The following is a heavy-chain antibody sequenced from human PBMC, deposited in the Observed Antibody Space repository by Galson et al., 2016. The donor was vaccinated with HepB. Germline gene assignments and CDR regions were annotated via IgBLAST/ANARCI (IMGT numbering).Heavy chain of an antibody. CDR2: VHISGNT. J-gene: IGHJ3*01. V-gene: IGHV4-4*07. CDR1: GASIKSHY. CDR3: ARVGTTYYDILTGAGDAFDL. Sequence: EPLSLTCTVSGASIKSHYWSWIRQPAGRGLEWIGRVHISGNTNYNPSLKSRLAMSIDTTNNRFSLNLTSVTAADTAFYYCARVGTTYYDILTGAGDAFDLWGHGRMVTVSS. D-gene: IGHD3-9*01.